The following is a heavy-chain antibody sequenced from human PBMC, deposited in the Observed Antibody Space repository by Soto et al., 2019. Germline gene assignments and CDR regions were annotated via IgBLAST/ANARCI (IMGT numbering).Heavy chain of an antibody. CDR2: IIPIFGTA. D-gene: IGHD2-2*01. J-gene: IGHJ6*02. V-gene: IGHV1-69*13. Sequence: SVKVSCKASGGTFSSYSISWVLQAPGQGLEWMGGIIPIFGTANYAQKFQGRVTITADESTSTAYMELSSLRSEDTAVYYCAREYCSSTSCFYYYYYGMDVWGQGTTVTVSS. CDR3: AREYCSSTSCFYYYYYGMDV. CDR1: GGTFSSYS.